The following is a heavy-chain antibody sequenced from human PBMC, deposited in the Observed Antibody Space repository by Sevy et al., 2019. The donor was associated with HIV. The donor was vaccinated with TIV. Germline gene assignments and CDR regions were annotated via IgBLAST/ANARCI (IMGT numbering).Heavy chain of an antibody. CDR2: ISGSGGST. J-gene: IGHJ4*02. V-gene: IGHV3-23*01. Sequence: GGSLRLSCAASGFTFSSYAMSWVRQAPGKGLEWVSAISGSGGSTYYADSVKGRFTIPRDNSKNTLYLQMNSLRAEDTAVYYCAKDRSPTLAYYYDSSGYYHTSFDYWGQGTLVTVSS. CDR1: GFTFSSYA. CDR3: AKDRSPTLAYYYDSSGYYHTSFDY. D-gene: IGHD3-22*01.